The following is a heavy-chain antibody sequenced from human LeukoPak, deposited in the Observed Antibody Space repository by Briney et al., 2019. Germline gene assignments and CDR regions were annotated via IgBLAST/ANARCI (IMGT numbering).Heavy chain of an antibody. V-gene: IGHV2-5*01. CDR3: THTVDYGGNPNDY. J-gene: IGHJ4*02. CDR1: GFSLSSGVVG. Sequence: SGPTLVKPTQTLTLTCTFSGFSLSSGVVGVGWIRQPPVKALEWLALIYWNDDKRYTPSLKNRLTITKDASEKRVVLTLTNMEPVDTGTYYCTHTVDYGGNPNDYWGQGTLVTVSS. D-gene: IGHD4-23*01. CDR2: IYWNDDK.